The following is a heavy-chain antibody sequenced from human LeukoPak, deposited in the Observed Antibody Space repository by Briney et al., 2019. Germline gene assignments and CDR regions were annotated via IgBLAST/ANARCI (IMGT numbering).Heavy chain of an antibody. D-gene: IGHD1-26*01. CDR1: GYTFTDYY. CDR3: ATLGATSFDY. J-gene: IGHJ4*02. Sequence: ASVKVSCKTSGYTFTDYYIHWVRQAPGQGLEWMGWIVPNSGGTNYAQKFQGRVTMTRDTSISTAYMELSRLRYDDTAVYYCATLGATSFDYWGQGTLATVSS. CDR2: IVPNSGGT. V-gene: IGHV1-2*02.